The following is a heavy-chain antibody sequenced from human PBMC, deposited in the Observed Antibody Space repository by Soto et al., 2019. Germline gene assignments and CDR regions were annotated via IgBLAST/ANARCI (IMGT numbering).Heavy chain of an antibody. J-gene: IGHJ4*02. CDR1: GFTFGSYA. CDR2: ISTSGSNK. CDR3: TKAGQGSGWDKYYFES. D-gene: IGHD6-19*01. Sequence: EVQVLESGGDLVQPGGSVRLYCAASGFTFGSYAMNWVRQAPGKGLEWVSGISTSGSNKYYADSVKGRFTISRDNSRNTLYLQMDSLRTEDTAVYYCTKAGQGSGWDKYYFESWGPGTLVTVSS. V-gene: IGHV3-23*01.